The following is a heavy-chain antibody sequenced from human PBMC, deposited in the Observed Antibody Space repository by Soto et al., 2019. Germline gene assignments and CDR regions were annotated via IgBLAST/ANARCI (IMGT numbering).Heavy chain of an antibody. CDR3: ARVRYYYGSGSSRQDY. D-gene: IGHD3-10*01. CDR1: GGSFSGYY. J-gene: IGHJ4*02. CDR2: INHSGST. V-gene: IGHV4-34*01. Sequence: QVQLQQWGAGLLKPSETLSLTCAVYGGSFSGYYWSWIRQPPGKGLEWIGEINHSGSTNYNPSLKSRVTISVDTSKNQFSLKLSSVTAADTAVYYCARVRYYYGSGSSRQDYWGQGTLVTVSS.